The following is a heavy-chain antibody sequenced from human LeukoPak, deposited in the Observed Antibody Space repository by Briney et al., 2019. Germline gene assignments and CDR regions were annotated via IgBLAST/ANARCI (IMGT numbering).Heavy chain of an antibody. Sequence: SETLSLTCTVSGGSVSSGTYYWSWIRQPPGKGLEWIGYIYYTGSTNYNPSLKSRLTISVDTSKNQFPLKLSSVTAADTAVYYCARRGGSGRSFDYWGQGTLVTVSS. CDR3: ARRGGSGRSFDY. J-gene: IGHJ4*02. CDR2: IYYTGST. D-gene: IGHD3-10*01. V-gene: IGHV4-61*01. CDR1: GGSVSSGTYY.